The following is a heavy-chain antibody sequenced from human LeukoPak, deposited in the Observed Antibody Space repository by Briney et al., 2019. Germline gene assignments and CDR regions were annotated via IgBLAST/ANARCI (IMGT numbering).Heavy chain of an antibody. D-gene: IGHD2-8*01. CDR1: GGSISSSSYY. CDR3: ARHVNGWFDP. J-gene: IGHJ5*02. Sequence: PSETLSLTCTVSGGSISSSSYYWGWIRQPPGKGLEWIGSIYYSGSTYYNPSLKSRVTISEDTSKNQFSLKLSSVTAADTAVYYCARHVNGWFDPWGQGTLVTVSS. V-gene: IGHV4-39*01. CDR2: IYYSGST.